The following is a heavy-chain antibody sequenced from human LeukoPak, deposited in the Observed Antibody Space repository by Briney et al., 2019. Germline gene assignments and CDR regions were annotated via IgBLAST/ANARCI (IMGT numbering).Heavy chain of an antibody. CDR3: ARAPTQYSSGWSY. CDR2: ICYSGST. J-gene: IGHJ4*02. Sequence: SETLSLTCTVSGGSISSYYWSWIRQPPGKGLEWIGYICYSGSTNYNPSLKSRVTISVDTSMNQFSLKLSSVTAADTAVYYCARAPTQYSSGWSYWGQGTLVTASS. D-gene: IGHD6-19*01. CDR1: GGSISSYY. V-gene: IGHV4-59*01.